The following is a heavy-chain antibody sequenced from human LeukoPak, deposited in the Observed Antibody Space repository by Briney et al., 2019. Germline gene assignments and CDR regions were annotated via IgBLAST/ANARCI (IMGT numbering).Heavy chain of an antibody. CDR1: GFTFNDYA. V-gene: IGHV3-9*01. D-gene: IGHD6-13*01. Sequence: GGSLRLSCAASGFTFNDYAMHWVRQAPGKGLEWVSGISWNSGSIGYADSVKGRFTISRDNAKNSLYLQMNSLRAEDTALYYCAKDVGRQQLGNFDYWGQGILVTVSS. CDR3: AKDVGRQQLGNFDY. CDR2: ISWNSGSI. J-gene: IGHJ4*02.